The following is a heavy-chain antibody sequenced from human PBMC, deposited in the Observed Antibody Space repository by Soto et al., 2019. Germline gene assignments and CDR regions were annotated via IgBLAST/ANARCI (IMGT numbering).Heavy chain of an antibody. CDR3: EGYYYYYGMDV. CDR2: ISYDGSNK. J-gene: IGHJ6*02. Sequence: QVQLMESGGGVVQPGRSLRLSCAASGFTFSSYAMHWVRQAPGKGLEWVAVISYDGSNKYYADSVKGRFTISRDNSKNTLYLQMNSLRAEDTAVYYCEGYYYYYGMDVWGQGTTVTVSS. CDR1: GFTFSSYA. V-gene: IGHV3-30-3*01.